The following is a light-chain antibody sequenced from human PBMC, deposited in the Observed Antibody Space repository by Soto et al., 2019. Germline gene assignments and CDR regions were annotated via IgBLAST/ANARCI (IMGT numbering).Light chain of an antibody. V-gene: IGKV1-5*01. CDR3: QQYNSYWT. Sequence: DIQMTQSPSTLSASVGDRVTITCRASQSISSQLAWYQQKPGKAPKLLIYDASSLESGVPSRFSGSGSGTEFTLTISSLQPDDFATYYCQQYNSYWTFGQGTKVDIK. J-gene: IGKJ1*01. CDR2: DAS. CDR1: QSISSQ.